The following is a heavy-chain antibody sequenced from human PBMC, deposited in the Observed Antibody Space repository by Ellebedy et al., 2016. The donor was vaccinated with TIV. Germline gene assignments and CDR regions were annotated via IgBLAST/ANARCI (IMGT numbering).Heavy chain of an antibody. V-gene: IGHV3-7*01. Sequence: GESLKISCVASGFSFRSYWMSWVRQAPGKGPEWVANIYQDGGVQYYVDSVKGRFTISRDNAKNSLYLQLNSLRVEDTAVYYCASRGSYGDYAVQVNNWFDRWGQGTLVTV. CDR2: IYQDGGVQ. CDR1: GFSFRSYW. D-gene: IGHD4-17*01. J-gene: IGHJ5*02. CDR3: ASRGSYGDYAVQVNNWFDR.